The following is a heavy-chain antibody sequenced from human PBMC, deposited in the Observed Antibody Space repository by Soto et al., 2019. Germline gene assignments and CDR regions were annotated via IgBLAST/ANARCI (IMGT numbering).Heavy chain of an antibody. D-gene: IGHD5-12*01. CDR2: IIPIFGTA. CDR1: GGTFSSYA. J-gene: IGHJ6*02. Sequence: QVQLVQSGAEVKKPGSSVKVSCKASGGTFSSYAISWVRQAPGQGLEWMGGIIPIFGTANYAQKFQGRVTSTADESTSTAYMELSSLRSEDTAVYYCGGYANYYYGMDVWGQGTTVTVSS. CDR3: GGYANYYYGMDV. V-gene: IGHV1-69*12.